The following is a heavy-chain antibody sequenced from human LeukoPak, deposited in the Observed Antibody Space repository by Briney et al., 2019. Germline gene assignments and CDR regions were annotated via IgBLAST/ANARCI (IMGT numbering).Heavy chain of an antibody. Sequence: SETLSLTCTVTGGSISSSSYYWGWIRQPPGKGLEWIGSIYYSGSTYYNPSLKSRVTISVDTSKNQFSLKLSSVTAADTAVYYCARRYYYDSSGYPGYFDYWGQGTLVTVSS. CDR2: IYYSGST. V-gene: IGHV4-39*01. J-gene: IGHJ4*02. D-gene: IGHD3-22*01. CDR1: GGSISSSSYY. CDR3: ARRYYYDSSGYPGYFDY.